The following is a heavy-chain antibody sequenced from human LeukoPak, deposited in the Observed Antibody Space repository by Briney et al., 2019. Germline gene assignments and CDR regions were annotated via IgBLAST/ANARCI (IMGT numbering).Heavy chain of an antibody. CDR3: ARHGLVNLPYYYYMDV. D-gene: IGHD3/OR15-3a*01. CDR2: IKQDGSEK. Sequence: GGSLRLSCAASGFTFSSYWMSWVRQAPGKGLEWVANIKQDGSEKYYVDSVKGRFTISRDNAKNSLYLQMNSLRAEDTAVYYCARHGLVNLPYYYYMDVWGKGTTVTISS. V-gene: IGHV3-7*01. CDR1: GFTFSSYW. J-gene: IGHJ6*03.